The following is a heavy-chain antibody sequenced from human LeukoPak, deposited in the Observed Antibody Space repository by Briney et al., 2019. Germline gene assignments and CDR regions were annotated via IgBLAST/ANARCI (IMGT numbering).Heavy chain of an antibody. V-gene: IGHV4-30-4*08. D-gene: IGHD3-10*01. Sequence: SQTLSLTCTVSGGSISSGSYYWSWIRQPPGKGLEWIGYIYYSGSTYYNPSLKSRVTISVDTSKNQFSLKLSSVTAADTAVYYCARDAGGSGAPDYWGQGTLVTVSS. J-gene: IGHJ4*02. CDR2: IYYSGST. CDR1: GGSISSGSYY. CDR3: ARDAGGSGAPDY.